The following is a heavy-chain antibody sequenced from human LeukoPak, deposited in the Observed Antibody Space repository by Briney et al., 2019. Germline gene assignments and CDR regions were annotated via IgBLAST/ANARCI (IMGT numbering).Heavy chain of an antibody. CDR1: GDTFSSYA. J-gene: IGHJ5*02. V-gene: IGHV1-69*01. CDR2: IIPIFGTA. D-gene: IGHD3-10*01. Sequence: RASVKVSCKASGDTFSSYAISWVRQAPGQGLEWMGGIIPIFGTANYAQKFQGRVTITADESTSTAYMELSSLRSEDTAVYYCARFGHGQYGSGSSLNWFDPWGQGTLVTVSS. CDR3: ARFGHGQYGSGSSLNWFDP.